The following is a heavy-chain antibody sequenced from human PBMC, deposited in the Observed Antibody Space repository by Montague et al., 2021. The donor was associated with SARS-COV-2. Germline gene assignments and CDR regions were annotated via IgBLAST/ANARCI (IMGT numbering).Heavy chain of an antibody. Sequence: SETLSLTCAVYGGSFSGYYWSWIRQPPGKGLEWIGEINHRGSTNYNPSPKSRVTISVDTSKNQFSLKLSSVTAADTAVYYCARGYDYVWGSYRYLHWFDPWGQGTLVTVSS. J-gene: IGHJ5*02. V-gene: IGHV4-34*01. CDR3: ARGYDYVWGSYRYLHWFDP. CDR1: GGSFSGYY. CDR2: INHRGST. D-gene: IGHD3-16*02.